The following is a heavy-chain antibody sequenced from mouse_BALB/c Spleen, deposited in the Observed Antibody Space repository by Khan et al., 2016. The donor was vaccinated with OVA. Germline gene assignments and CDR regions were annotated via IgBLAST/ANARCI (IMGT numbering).Heavy chain of an antibody. Sequence: QVQLQQSGAELVRPGTSVKVSCKASGYAFTNYLIEWVKQRPGQGLEWIGVINPGSGGTNYNEKFKDKATLTADKSSSTAYMQLSSLTSDDSAVYFCSRAGYGFGAYWGPGTLVTGAA. CDR2: INPGSGGT. CDR1: GYAFTNYL. CDR3: SRAGYGFGAY. D-gene: IGHD1-2*01. J-gene: IGHJ3*01. V-gene: IGHV1-54*01.